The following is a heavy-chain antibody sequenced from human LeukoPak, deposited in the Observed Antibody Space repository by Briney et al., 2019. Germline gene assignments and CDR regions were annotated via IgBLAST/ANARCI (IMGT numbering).Heavy chain of an antibody. CDR2: LIGSDGST. Sequence: GGSLRLSRAASGFTFSSYSMNWVRQAPGKGLQWVSSLIGSDGSTYYADFVKGRFTISGDNSKNTLYLQMNSLRAEDTAIYYCARTIFSDFWGQGTLVTVSS. D-gene: IGHD3-10*02. J-gene: IGHJ4*02. CDR1: GFTFSSYS. V-gene: IGHV3-23*01. CDR3: ARTIFSDF.